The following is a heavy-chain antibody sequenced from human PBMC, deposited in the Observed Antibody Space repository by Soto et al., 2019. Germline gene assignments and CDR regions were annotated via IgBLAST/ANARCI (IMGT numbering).Heavy chain of an antibody. CDR2: ITAGSDTV. V-gene: IGHV3-48*02. CDR1: GFTFSAYS. Sequence: QVVESGGGLVQPGGSLRLSCAASGFTFSAYSMNWARQAPGKGLEWVSYITAGSDTVFYADSVKGRFTIFRDNAKNSLYLQMNSLRDEDTAVYYCARDNGMAGSFDPWGPGTLVTVA. D-gene: IGHD2-8*01. J-gene: IGHJ5*02. CDR3: ARDNGMAGSFDP.